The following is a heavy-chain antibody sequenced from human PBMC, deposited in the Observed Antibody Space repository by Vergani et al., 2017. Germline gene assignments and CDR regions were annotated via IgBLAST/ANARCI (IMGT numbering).Heavy chain of an antibody. CDR3: VREGAYCGSTTCRNPSDVYYYHMDV. Sequence: QVQLVESGGGVVQPGRSLRLSCTSSGFTFSTYAMHWVRQAPGKGLEWVAIIYYDGSKKYYADSVKGRFTIARDNSRHTLDMLMSILSTEDTAIYYCVREGAYCGSTTCRNPSDVYYYHMDVGGEGTTVTVSS. D-gene: IGHD2-21*01. J-gene: IGHJ6*03. V-gene: IGHV3-33*01. CDR1: GFTFSTYA. CDR2: IYYDGSKK.